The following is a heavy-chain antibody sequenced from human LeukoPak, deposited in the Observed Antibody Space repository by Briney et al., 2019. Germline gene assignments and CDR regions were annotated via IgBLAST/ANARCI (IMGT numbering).Heavy chain of an antibody. J-gene: IGHJ4*02. V-gene: IGHV3-9*01. CDR3: VKDRAANLYGSGAFES. Sequence: GRSLRLSCAASGFTFDDYGIHWVRQVPGKGLEWVSGIDWNSGALGYADSVKGRFTISRDNAKNSLYLQMNSLRAEDTALYYCVKDRAANLYGSGAFESWGQGTLVPVSS. CDR1: GFTFDDYG. D-gene: IGHD3-10*01. CDR2: IDWNSGAL.